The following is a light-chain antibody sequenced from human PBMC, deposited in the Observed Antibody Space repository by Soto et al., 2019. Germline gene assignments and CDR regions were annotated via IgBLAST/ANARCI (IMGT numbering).Light chain of an antibody. CDR3: QTWGTGITV. Sequence: QLVLTQSPSASASLGASVKLTCTLNSGHSDYVIAWHQQPPEKSPRYLMILNSDGSHTKGDGIPDRFSGSRSGAERYLTISSLQSEDEADYYCQTWGTGITVFGGGTKLTVL. J-gene: IGLJ3*02. V-gene: IGLV4-69*01. CDR2: LNSDGSH. CDR1: SGHSDYV.